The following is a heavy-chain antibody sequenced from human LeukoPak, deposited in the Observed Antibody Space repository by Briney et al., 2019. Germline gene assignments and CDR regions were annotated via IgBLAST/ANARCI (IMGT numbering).Heavy chain of an antibody. CDR2: IYSGGST. V-gene: IGHV3-66*01. CDR3: ARDTPLDYYGSGSYSPGSWGPYFDY. J-gene: IGHJ4*02. Sequence: GGSLRLSCAASGFTVSSNYMSWVRQAPGKGLEWVSVIYSGGSTYYADSVKGRFTISRDNSKNTLYLQMNSLRAEDTAVYYCARDTPLDYYGSGSYSPGSWGPYFDYWGQGTLVTVSS. CDR1: GFTVSSNY. D-gene: IGHD3-10*01.